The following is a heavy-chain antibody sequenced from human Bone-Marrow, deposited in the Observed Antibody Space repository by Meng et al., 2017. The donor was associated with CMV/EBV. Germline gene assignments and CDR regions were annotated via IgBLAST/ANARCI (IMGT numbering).Heavy chain of an antibody. CDR1: GFTFSSYT. V-gene: IGHV3-30*04. Sequence: GESLKISCAASGFTFSSYTMHWVRQAPGKGLEWVALISNDGKNKYYADSVKGRITNSRDNSKNTLYLQMSSLRVEDTAVYYCARESVLRLLGWLSGSGGAFDIWGQRQMVHVSS. J-gene: IGHJ3*02. CDR2: ISNDGKNK. CDR3: ARESVLRLLGWLSGSGGAFDI. D-gene: IGHD3-3*01.